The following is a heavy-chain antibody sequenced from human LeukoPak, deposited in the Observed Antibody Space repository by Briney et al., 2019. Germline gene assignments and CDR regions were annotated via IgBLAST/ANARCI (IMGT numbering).Heavy chain of an antibody. CDR2: IHTSGDT. D-gene: IGHD4-17*01. Sequence: GGSLRLSCAASGLTGSHNYVSWIRQAPGKGLEWVSAIHTSGDTCYADSVKGRFTISRDTSKNTLYLQINSLRVEDTAVYYCIVFGDSNHWGQGTLVTVSS. CDR3: IVFGDSNH. CDR1: GLTGSHNY. J-gene: IGHJ5*02. V-gene: IGHV3-53*01.